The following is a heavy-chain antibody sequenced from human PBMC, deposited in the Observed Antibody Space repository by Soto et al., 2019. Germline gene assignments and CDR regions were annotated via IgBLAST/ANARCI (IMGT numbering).Heavy chain of an antibody. CDR1: GYTFTSYF. Sequence: GASLKVSCKASGYTFTSYFIHWVRQAPGQGLEWMGLINPGSGRPNYAQKFQDRVIMTRDTSTTTVYMELSSVISEDTAIYYCAREKMDDSSAVPEIWGQGTMVTVSS. J-gene: IGHJ3*02. V-gene: IGHV1-46*01. CDR2: INPGSGRP. CDR3: AREKMDDSSAVPEI. D-gene: IGHD3-22*01.